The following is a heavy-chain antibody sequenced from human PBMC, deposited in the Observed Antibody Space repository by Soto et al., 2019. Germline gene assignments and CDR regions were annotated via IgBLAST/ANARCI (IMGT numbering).Heavy chain of an antibody. J-gene: IGHJ6*02. CDR3: ARGRVVGKSGGLDV. D-gene: IGHD3-10*01. Sequence: SETLSLTCAFYVGSFSGYHWSWVRQPPGKGLEWIGEINHSGSTNYNPSLKSRVTISVDTSKNQFSLKLSSVTAADTAIYYCARGRVVGKSGGLDVWGQGTTVT. V-gene: IGHV4-34*01. CDR2: INHSGST. CDR1: VGSFSGYH.